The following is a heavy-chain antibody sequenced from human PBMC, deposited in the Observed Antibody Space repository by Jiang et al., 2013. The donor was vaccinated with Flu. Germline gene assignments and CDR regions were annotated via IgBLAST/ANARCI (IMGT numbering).Heavy chain of an antibody. CDR1: GFTFSSYA. Sequence: QVQLVESGGGVVQPGRSLRLSCAASGFTFSSYAMHWVRQAPGKGLEWVAVISYDGSNKYYADSVKGRFTISRDNSKNTLYLQMNSLRAEDTAVYYCARLFLLTVAGTTRTDYWGQGTLVTVSS. V-gene: IGHV3-30-3*01. D-gene: IGHD6-19*01. CDR3: ARLFLLTVAGTTRTDY. CDR2: ISYDGSNK. J-gene: IGHJ4*02.